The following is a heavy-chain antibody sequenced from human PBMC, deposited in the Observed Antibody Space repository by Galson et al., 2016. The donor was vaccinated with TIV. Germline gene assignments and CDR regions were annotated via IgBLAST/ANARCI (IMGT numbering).Heavy chain of an antibody. CDR3: AKDRRWIPSSLDY. V-gene: IGHV3-23*01. CDR1: GFRFSSYA. CDR2: IGGSGGST. J-gene: IGHJ4*02. D-gene: IGHD5-18*01. Sequence: SLRLSCAASGFRFSSYAMNWVRQAPGKGLEWVSTIGGSGGSTYYADSVKGRFTISRDSSKNTVYLQMSSLRAEDTAIYYCAKDRRWIPSSLDYWGQGTLVTVSS.